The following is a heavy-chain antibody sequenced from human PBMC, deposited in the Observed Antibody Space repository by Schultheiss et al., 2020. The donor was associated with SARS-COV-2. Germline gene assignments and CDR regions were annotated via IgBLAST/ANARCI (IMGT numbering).Heavy chain of an antibody. CDR2: INYRGNT. Sequence: GSLRLSCAVYGGSFSDYYWSWIRQPPGKGLEWIGYINYRGNTNYNPSLKSRVTMSVETSKNQFSLRLRSVTAADTAVYYCARDGGSGTYYPEYYGMDVWGQGSTVTVSS. CDR3: ARDGGSGTYYPEYYGMDV. CDR1: GGSFSDYY. D-gene: IGHD3-10*01. J-gene: IGHJ6*02. V-gene: IGHV4-59*01.